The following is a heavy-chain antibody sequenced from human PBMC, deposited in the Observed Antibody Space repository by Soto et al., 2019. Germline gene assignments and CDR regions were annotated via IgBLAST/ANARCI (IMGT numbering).Heavy chain of an antibody. CDR1: GYIFTAYS. Sequence: ASVKVSYKASGYIFTAYSMHWVRQAPGQGLEWLGWINPNSGDTIYAQKFQDRVTMTCDTSVSTAYLELSSLSSDDTALYYCAREASAVVSLDYWGQGTLVTVSS. CDR2: INPNSGDT. V-gene: IGHV1-2*02. D-gene: IGHD2-15*01. J-gene: IGHJ4*02. CDR3: AREASAVVSLDY.